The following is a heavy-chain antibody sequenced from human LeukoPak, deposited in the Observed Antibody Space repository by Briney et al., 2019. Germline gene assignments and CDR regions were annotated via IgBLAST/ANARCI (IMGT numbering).Heavy chain of an antibody. D-gene: IGHD2-15*01. CDR1: GVSFSGYY. Sequence: SETLSLTCAVYGVSFSGYYWSWIRQPPGKGLEWVGEINHSGSTNYNPSLKSRVTISEDTSKNQFSLKLSSVTAADTAVYYCARAGDCSGGSCYSGYYYYGMDVWGQGTTVTVSS. CDR2: INHSGST. V-gene: IGHV4-34*01. CDR3: ARAGDCSGGSCYSGYYYYGMDV. J-gene: IGHJ6*02.